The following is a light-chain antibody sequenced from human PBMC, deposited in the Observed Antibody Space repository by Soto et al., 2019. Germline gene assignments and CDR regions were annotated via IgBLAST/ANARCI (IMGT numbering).Light chain of an antibody. J-gene: IGKJ4*01. CDR3: MQALQTPLT. V-gene: IGKV2-28*01. Sequence: DTVMTQSPLSLPVTPGEPASISCRSSQSLLHSNGYNYLDWYLQKPGQSPQFLIYLGSNRASGVPDRFSGSGSGTDFTLKISRVEAEDVGVYYCMQALQTPLTFGGGTKVEIK. CDR2: LGS. CDR1: QSLLHSNGYNY.